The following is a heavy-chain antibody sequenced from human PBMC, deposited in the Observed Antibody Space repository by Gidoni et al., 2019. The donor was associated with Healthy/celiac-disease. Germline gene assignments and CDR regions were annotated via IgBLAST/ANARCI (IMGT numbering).Heavy chain of an antibody. CDR2: ISYDGSNK. V-gene: IGHV3-30-3*01. D-gene: IGHD6-19*01. CDR1: GFTFSSYA. J-gene: IGHJ4*02. CDR3: ARQHSGWTAYFDY. Sequence: QVQLVESGGGVVQPGRSLRLSCAASGFTFSSYAMHWVRQAPGKGLGWVAVISYDGSNKYYAGSVKGRFTISRDNSKNTLYLQMNSLRAEDTAVDYCARQHSGWTAYFDYWGQGTLATVSS.